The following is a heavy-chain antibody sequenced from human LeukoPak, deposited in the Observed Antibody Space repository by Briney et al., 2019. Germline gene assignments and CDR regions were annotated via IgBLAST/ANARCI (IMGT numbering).Heavy chain of an antibody. CDR2: IKQDGSEK. Sequence: GGSLRLSCAASEFTFSSYWMSWVRQAPGKGLEWVANIKQDGSEKYYVDSVKGRFTISRDNAKNSLYLQMNSLRAEDTAVYYCARDPFTGYSSSWYSPQEAYWGQGTLVTVSS. J-gene: IGHJ4*02. V-gene: IGHV3-7*01. CDR3: ARDPFTGYSSSWYSPQEAY. D-gene: IGHD6-13*01. CDR1: EFTFSSYW.